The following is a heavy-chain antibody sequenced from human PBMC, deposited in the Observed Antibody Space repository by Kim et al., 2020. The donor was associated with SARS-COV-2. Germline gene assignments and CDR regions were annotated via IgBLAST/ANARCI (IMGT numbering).Heavy chain of an antibody. D-gene: IGHD3-10*01. V-gene: IGHV4-61*01. CDR3: ARVVGAGSYYNAWDYYYGMDV. J-gene: IGHJ6*02. Sequence: SETLSLTCTVSGGSVSSGSYYWSWIRQPPGKGLEWIGYIYYSGSTNYNPSLKSRVTISVDTSKNQFSLKLSSVTAADTAVYYCARVVGAGSYYNAWDYYYGMDVWGQGTTVTVSS. CDR2: IYYSGST. CDR1: GGSVSSGSYY.